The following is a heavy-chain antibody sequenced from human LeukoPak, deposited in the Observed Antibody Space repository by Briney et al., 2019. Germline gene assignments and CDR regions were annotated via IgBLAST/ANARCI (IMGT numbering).Heavy chain of an antibody. J-gene: IGHJ4*02. Sequence: GGSLRLSCAASGFTFSSYSMNWVRQAPGKGLEWVSSISSSSSYIYYADSVKGRFTISRDNAKNSLYLQMNSLRAEDTAVYYCARVRGYSYAPIGYFDYWGQGTLVTVSS. CDR3: ARVRGYSYAPIGYFDY. V-gene: IGHV3-21*01. CDR2: ISSSSSYI. D-gene: IGHD5-18*01. CDR1: GFTFSSYS.